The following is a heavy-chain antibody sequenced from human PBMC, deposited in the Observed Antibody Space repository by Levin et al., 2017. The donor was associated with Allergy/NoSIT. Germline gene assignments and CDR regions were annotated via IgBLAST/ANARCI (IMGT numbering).Heavy chain of an antibody. Sequence: SQTLSLTCTVSGGSVYSSSHYWAWIRQPPGKGLEWIGSFYYVGRTYYNPSLESRVSISVDTSKNQFSLKVKSVTAADTGTYYCAKPLYQILTGYLYAFEIWGQGTMVTVSS. CDR3: AKPLYQILTGYLYAFEI. J-gene: IGHJ3*02. CDR1: GGSVYSSSHY. CDR2: FYYVGRT. D-gene: IGHD3-9*01. V-gene: IGHV4-39*01.